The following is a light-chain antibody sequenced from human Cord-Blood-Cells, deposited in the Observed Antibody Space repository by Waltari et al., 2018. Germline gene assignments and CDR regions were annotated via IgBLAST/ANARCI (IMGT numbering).Light chain of an antibody. V-gene: IGKV1-9*01. CDR1: QGISSY. Sequence: DIQLTQSPSFLSASVGDRVTITCRASQGISSYLAWYQQKPGKAPKLLIYAASTLQSGVPSRFSGSGSGTEFTRTISSLQPEDFATYYCQQLNSYPQTFGQGTKLEIK. CDR3: QQLNSYPQT. J-gene: IGKJ2*01. CDR2: AAS.